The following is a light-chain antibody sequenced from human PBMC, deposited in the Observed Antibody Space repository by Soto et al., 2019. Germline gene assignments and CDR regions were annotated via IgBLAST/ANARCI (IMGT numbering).Light chain of an antibody. CDR1: QSVSSY. V-gene: IGKV3-11*01. Sequence: EIVLTQSPATLSLSPWERATLSCRASQSVSSYLAWYQQKPGQAPRLLLYDASNRATGIPARFSGSGSGTDFTLTISSLEPEDFAVYYCQQRSTWLTFGGGTKVDIK. CDR3: QQRSTWLT. CDR2: DAS. J-gene: IGKJ4*01.